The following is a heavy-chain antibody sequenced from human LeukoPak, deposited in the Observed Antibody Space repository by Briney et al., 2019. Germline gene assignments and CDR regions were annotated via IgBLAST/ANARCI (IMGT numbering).Heavy chain of an antibody. Sequence: WETLYLTCSVSGASTTSYYWNWIRQAPGKGLEWIGYIYSDGTTSYSPSLRSRVTISIDTSRNQFSLKLSSVTAADAAVYYCARDTRSYDTSGYYYFDYWGQGALVTVSS. CDR3: ARDTRSYDTSGYYYFDY. J-gene: IGHJ4*02. CDR1: GASTTSYY. D-gene: IGHD3-22*01. V-gene: IGHV4-59*01. CDR2: IYSDGTT.